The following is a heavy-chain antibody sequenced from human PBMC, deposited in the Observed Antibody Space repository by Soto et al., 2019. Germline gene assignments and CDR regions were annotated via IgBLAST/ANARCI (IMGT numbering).Heavy chain of an antibody. CDR3: AHSPYSSSWYALDY. CDR1: GFSLSTSGVG. Sequence: QITLKESGPTLVKPTQTLTLTCTFSGFSLSTSGVGVGWIRQPPGKALEWLALIYWDDDKRYSPSLKSRLTTXKXTXXNQVVLTMTNIDPVDTATYYCAHSPYSSSWYALDYWGQGTLVTVSS. D-gene: IGHD6-13*01. V-gene: IGHV2-5*02. J-gene: IGHJ4*02. CDR2: IYWDDDK.